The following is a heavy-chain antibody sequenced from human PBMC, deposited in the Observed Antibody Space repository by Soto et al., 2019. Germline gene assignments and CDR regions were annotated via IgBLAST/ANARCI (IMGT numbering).Heavy chain of an antibody. D-gene: IGHD3-9*01. CDR3: AGRIRGNAIFWPSPHPLGRAF. CDR2: IIPIFGTA. V-gene: IGHV1-69*01. CDR1: GGTFSSYA. J-gene: IGHJ6*02. Sequence: QVQLVQSGAEVKKPRSSVKVSCKASGGTFSSYALSWARQAPGQGLEWMGGIIPIFGTANHAQKFQGRVTITADESTSTAYMELSSLRSEDTAVYYCAGRIRGNAIFWPSPHPLGRAFWGHGTTVIVAS.